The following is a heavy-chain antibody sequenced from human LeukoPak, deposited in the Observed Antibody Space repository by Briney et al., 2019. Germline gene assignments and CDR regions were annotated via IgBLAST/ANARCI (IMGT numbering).Heavy chain of an antibody. Sequence: SSETLSLTCVVSGGSVSGFYRGWIRQPPGRGLEWIGYVYYSGSTNYNPSFKSRITISVDTSRNQFSLQLSSVTAADTAVYHCARIHRYCSGGACYVLDNWGQGTLVAVSS. D-gene: IGHD2-15*01. CDR1: GGSVSGFY. J-gene: IGHJ4*02. V-gene: IGHV4-59*02. CDR2: VYYSGST. CDR3: ARIHRYCSGGACYVLDN.